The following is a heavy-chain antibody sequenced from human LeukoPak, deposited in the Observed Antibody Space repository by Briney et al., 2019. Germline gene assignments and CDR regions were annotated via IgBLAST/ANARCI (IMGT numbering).Heavy chain of an antibody. CDR2: SNSSSGGA. Sequence: SSVKVSCKASGYTFTGYYIHWVRQAPRQGPEWVGISNSSSGGAKYAQKFQGRVSTTRDTSTSTAYMVLSSLRSGGTAVYYCARGDPTGVVWGASDNWGQGTLVTVSS. J-gene: IGHJ4*02. CDR1: GYTFTGYY. CDR3: ARGDPTGVVWGASDN. V-gene: IGHV1-46*01. D-gene: IGHD4-23*01.